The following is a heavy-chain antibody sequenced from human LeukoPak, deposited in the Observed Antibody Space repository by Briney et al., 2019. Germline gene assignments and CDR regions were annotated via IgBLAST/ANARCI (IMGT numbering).Heavy chain of an antibody. Sequence: GASVKVSCKASGYTFTSYDINWVRQATGQGLEWMGWMNPNSGNTGYAQKFQGRVTMTRNTSISTAYLELSILRSEDTAVYCCERGAGGSGWYGGVDYWGQGTLVTVSS. V-gene: IGHV1-8*01. D-gene: IGHD6-19*01. J-gene: IGHJ4*02. CDR1: GYTFTSYD. CDR2: MNPNSGNT. CDR3: ERGAGGSGWYGGVDY.